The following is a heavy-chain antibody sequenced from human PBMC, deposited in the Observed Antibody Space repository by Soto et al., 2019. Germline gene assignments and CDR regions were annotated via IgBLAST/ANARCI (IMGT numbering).Heavy chain of an antibody. J-gene: IGHJ6*03. CDR3: ARVYGYYYYYMDV. CDR1: GYSLTDNG. V-gene: IGHV1-8*01. Sequence: QAYLEQSGAEVKKPGASVKVSCKASGYSLTDNGITWVRQASGQGLEYVGWISPDSGKTDYAQKFQCRLTMTRDTSRSSVNMELSSQRSDDTAVYYCARVYGYYYYYMDVWGEGTTVTVSS. D-gene: IGHD2-8*01. CDR2: ISPDSGKT.